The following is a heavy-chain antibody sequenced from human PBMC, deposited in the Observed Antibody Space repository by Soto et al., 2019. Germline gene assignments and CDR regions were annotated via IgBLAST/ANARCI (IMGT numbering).Heavy chain of an antibody. V-gene: IGHV4-4*02. CDR3: ARRWGEGRVDS. CDR1: GGSISSSNW. Sequence: QVQLQESGPGLVKPSGTLSLTCAVSGGSISSSNWWSWVRQPPGKGLEWIGEIYHSGNTNYNPSRTSRITMAVDKSRNQFSLKLSSVTAADTAVYYCARRWGEGRVDSWGQGTLVTVSS. J-gene: IGHJ4*02. CDR2: IYHSGNT. D-gene: IGHD3-10*01.